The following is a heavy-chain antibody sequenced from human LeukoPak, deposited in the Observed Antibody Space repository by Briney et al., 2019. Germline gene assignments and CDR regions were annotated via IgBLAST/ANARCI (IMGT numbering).Heavy chain of an antibody. CDR3: ARFYSASGTSSYYMDA. Sequence: ASVKVSCKASSYTFTRYGISWVRQAPGQGLEWMGWINPNTGGTNYAQKFQGRVTMTRDTSISTAYMELSRLRSDDTAVYYCARFYSASGTSSYYMDAWGKGPRSPSP. J-gene: IGHJ6*03. D-gene: IGHD1-26*01. CDR2: INPNTGGT. V-gene: IGHV1-2*02. CDR1: SYTFTRYG.